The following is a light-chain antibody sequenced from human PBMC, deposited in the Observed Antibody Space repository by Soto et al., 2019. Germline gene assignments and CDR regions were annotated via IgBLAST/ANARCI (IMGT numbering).Light chain of an antibody. Sequence: IQMTQSPSSLSASVGDRVTISCRASQGIRSDLAWYQQKPGKDPKLLIYGASKLESGVPSRFSGSGFGTDFPLTISSLQPEDFATYYCLQDYNFPLAFGQGTKVEIK. CDR3: LQDYNFPLA. CDR1: QGIRSD. J-gene: IGKJ1*01. CDR2: GAS. V-gene: IGKV1-6*01.